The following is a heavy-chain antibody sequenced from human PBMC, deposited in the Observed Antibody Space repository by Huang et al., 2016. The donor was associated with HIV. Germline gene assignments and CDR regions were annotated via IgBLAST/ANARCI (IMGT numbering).Heavy chain of an antibody. CDR3: ARHRTSSYIDS. J-gene: IGHJ4*02. Sequence: QLQLQQSGPGLVKPSETLSLTCSVSGGSISSSGYYWEWIRQPPGKGLECVGSIFYTGTDYYNPSLKSRATISIDTSENRFSLNLTSVTAADTALYFCARHRTSSYIDSWGRGSLVTVSS. CDR2: IFYTGTD. V-gene: IGHV4-39*01. CDR1: GGSISSSGYY. D-gene: IGHD3-10*01.